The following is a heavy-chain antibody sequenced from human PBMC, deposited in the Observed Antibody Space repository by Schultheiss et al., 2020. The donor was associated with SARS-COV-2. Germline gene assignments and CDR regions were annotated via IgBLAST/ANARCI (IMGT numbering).Heavy chain of an antibody. CDR1: GFTFSSYA. D-gene: IGHD2-15*01. Sequence: GESLKISCAASGFTFSSYAMSWVRQAPGKGLEWVSAISGSGGSTYYADSVKGRFTISRDISQNTLFLQMNSLRAEDTAVYYCANGYCSGGSCYSDDPLVYWGQGTLVTVSS. CDR3: ANGYCSGGSCYSDDPLVY. CDR2: ISGSGGST. J-gene: IGHJ4*02. V-gene: IGHV3-23*01.